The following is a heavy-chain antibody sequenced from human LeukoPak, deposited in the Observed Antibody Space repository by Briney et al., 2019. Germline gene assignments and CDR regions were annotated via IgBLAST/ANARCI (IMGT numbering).Heavy chain of an antibody. CDR3: AKVRSTVTYSWYFDT. CDR1: GFDLDDYA. CDR2: ISGDGYST. J-gene: IGHJ2*01. V-gene: IGHV3-43*02. D-gene: IGHD4-17*01. Sequence: GGSLRLSCAASGFDLDDYAMHWVRQTPGKGLEWVSLISGDGYSTYYADSVKGRFTISRDHSKNSLYLQMSSLRSEDTALYHCAKVRSTVTYSWYFDTWGRGTLVTVSS.